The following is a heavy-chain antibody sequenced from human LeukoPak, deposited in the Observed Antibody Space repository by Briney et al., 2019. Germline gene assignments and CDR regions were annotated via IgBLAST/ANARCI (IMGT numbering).Heavy chain of an antibody. J-gene: IGHJ6*02. Sequence: ASVKVFCKASGYTFTSYGISWVRQAPGQGLEWMGWISAYNGNTNYAQKLQGRVTMTTDTSTSTAYMELRSLRSDDTAVYYCARDPGGSSTSLLGYYYYGMDVWGQGTTVTVSS. CDR2: ISAYNGNT. V-gene: IGHV1-18*01. CDR3: ARDPGGSSTSLLGYYYYGMDV. D-gene: IGHD2-2*01. CDR1: GYTFTSYG.